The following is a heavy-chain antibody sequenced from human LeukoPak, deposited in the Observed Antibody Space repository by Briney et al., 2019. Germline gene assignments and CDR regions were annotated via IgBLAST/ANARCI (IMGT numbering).Heavy chain of an antibody. Sequence: GGSLRLSCAASGFTFSSYWMGWVRQAPGKGLEWVAFIRYDGSNKYYADSVKGRFTISRDNSKNTLYLQMNSLRAEDTAVYYCAKDRQYYSSSGFDYWGQGTLVTVSS. V-gene: IGHV3-30*02. J-gene: IGHJ4*02. CDR2: IRYDGSNK. CDR3: AKDRQYYSSSGFDY. CDR1: GFTFSSYW. D-gene: IGHD6-6*01.